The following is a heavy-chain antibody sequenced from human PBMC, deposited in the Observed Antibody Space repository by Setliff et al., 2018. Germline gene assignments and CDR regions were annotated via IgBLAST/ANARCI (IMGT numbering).Heavy chain of an antibody. D-gene: IGHD6-6*01. CDR1: GDSINSGTYY. V-gene: IGHV4-61*02. J-gene: IGHJ4*02. CDR3: AGLIAARSDY. Sequence: PSETLSLTCSVSGDSINSGTYYWSWFRQSAGKGLEWIGRIYSSGSTNYNPSLKSRVTISVDTSNNQFSLKLRSVTAADTAVYYSAGLIAARSDYWGLGTLVTVSS. CDR2: IYSSGST.